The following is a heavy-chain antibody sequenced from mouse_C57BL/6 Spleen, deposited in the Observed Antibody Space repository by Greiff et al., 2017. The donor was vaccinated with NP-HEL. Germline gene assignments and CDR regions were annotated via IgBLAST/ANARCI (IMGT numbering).Heavy chain of an antibody. Sequence: VQLQQPGAELVKPGASVKMSCKASGYTFTSYWMQWVKQRPGQGLEWIGEIDPSDSYTNYNQKFKGKATLTVDTSSSTAYMQLSSLTSEDSAVYCCARFGTTACCWGQGTTLTVSS. J-gene: IGHJ2*01. CDR2: IDPSDSYT. CDR1: GYTFTSYW. CDR3: ARFGTTACC. V-gene: IGHV1-50*01. D-gene: IGHD1-2*01.